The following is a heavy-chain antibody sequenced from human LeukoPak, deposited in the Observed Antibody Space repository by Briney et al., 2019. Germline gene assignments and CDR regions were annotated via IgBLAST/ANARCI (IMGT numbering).Heavy chain of an antibody. CDR2: ISSSSSYI. CDR1: GFTFSSYS. CDR3: ARADYSSLSFDY. V-gene: IGHV3-21*01. J-gene: IGHJ4*02. Sequence: GGSLRLSRAASGFTFSSYSMNWVRQAPGKGLEWVSSISSSSSYIYYADSVKGRFTISRDNAKNSLYLQMNSLRAEDTAVYYCARADYSSLSFDYWGQGTLVTVSS. D-gene: IGHD6-6*01.